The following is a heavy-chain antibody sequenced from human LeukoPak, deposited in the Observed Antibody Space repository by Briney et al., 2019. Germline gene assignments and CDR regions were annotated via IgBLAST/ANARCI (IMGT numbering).Heavy chain of an antibody. J-gene: IGHJ6*03. CDR1: GFTFSSYS. D-gene: IGHD3-22*01. CDR3: ARDQNYYDSSGYYYFYYMDV. CDR2: ISSSSSYI. Sequence: GGSLRLSCAASGFTFSSYSMNWVRQAPRKGLEWVSSISSSSSYIYYADSVKGRFTISRDNAKNSLYLQMNSLRAEGTAVYYCARDQNYYDSSGYYYFYYMDVWGKGTTVTVSS. V-gene: IGHV3-21*01.